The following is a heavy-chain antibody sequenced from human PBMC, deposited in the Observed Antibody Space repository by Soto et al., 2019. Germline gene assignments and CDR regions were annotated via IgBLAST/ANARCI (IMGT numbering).Heavy chain of an antibody. V-gene: IGHV4-61*08. J-gene: IGHJ2*01. CDR3: ARGYYTSWYWFDR. D-gene: IGHD6-13*01. CDR2: IYYSGST. CDR1: GGSVSTGVHY. Sequence: QVQLQESGPGLVKPSETLSLTCTVSVSGGSVSTGVHYWSWIRQPPGKGLEWIGYIYYSGSTNYNPSLTSPVAISVDTSKNQFSLKLTSVTAADTAVYYCARGYYTSWYWFDRWGRGTLVTVSS.